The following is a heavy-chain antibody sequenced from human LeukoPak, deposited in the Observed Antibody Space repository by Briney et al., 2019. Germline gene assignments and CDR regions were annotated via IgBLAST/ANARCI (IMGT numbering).Heavy chain of an antibody. Sequence: SETLSLTCTVSGGSISSGGYYWSWIRQHPGKGLEWIGYIYYSGSTYSNPSLKSRVTISVDTSKNQFSLNLSSVTAADTAVYFCAKYGNSGWVIDNWGQGTLVTVSS. D-gene: IGHD6-19*01. CDR1: GGSISSGGYY. CDR3: AKYGNSGWVIDN. V-gene: IGHV4-31*03. CDR2: IYYSGST. J-gene: IGHJ4*02.